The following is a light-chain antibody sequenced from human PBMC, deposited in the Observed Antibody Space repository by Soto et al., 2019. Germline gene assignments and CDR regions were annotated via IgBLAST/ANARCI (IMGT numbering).Light chain of an antibody. V-gene: IGKV3-15*01. CDR1: QNILSN. CDR3: QQYGSSLWT. Sequence: EVVMTQSPATLSVSPGERATLSCRASQNILSNLAWYQQKPGQAPRLLIYGASTRATGIPARFSGSGSGTDFTLTISRLEPEDFAAYYCQQYGSSLWTFGQGTKVDI. J-gene: IGKJ1*01. CDR2: GAS.